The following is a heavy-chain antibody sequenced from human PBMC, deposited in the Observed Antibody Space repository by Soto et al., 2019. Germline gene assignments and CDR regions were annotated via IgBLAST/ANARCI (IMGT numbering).Heavy chain of an antibody. J-gene: IGHJ4*02. CDR3: ATLVDSVTPRFAY. CDR1: GVSIISGDYY. CDR2: IYYSGST. Sequence: PSETLSLTCTVSGVSIISGDYYWSWIRQPPGKGLEWIGYIYYSGSTYYNPSLKNRVTISLDTSKNQFSLKLSSVTAADTAVYYCATLVDSVTPRFAYWGQGTPVTVSS. D-gene: IGHD5-18*01. V-gene: IGHV4-30-4*01.